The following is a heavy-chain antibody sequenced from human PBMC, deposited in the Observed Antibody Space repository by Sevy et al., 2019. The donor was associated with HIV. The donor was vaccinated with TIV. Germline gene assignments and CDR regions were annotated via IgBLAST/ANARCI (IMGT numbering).Heavy chain of an antibody. CDR1: GYTFTSYY. J-gene: IGHJ4*02. CDR3: ARGTLWIEVVVAATLDY. CDR2: INPSGGST. V-gene: IGHV1-46*01. Sequence: ASVKVSCKACGYTFTSYYMHWVRQAPGQGLEWMGIINPSGGSTSYAQKFQGRVTMTRDTSTSTVYMELSSLRSEDTAVYYCARGTLWIEVVVAATLDYWGQGTLVTVSS. D-gene: IGHD2-15*01.